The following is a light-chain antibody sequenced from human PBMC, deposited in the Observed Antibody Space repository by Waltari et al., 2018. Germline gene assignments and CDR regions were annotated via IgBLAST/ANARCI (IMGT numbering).Light chain of an antibody. CDR3: RQYYSTGT. V-gene: IGKV4-1*01. Sequence: DIVMTQSPDSLAVSLGERATINCKSSQSVLYSSNNKNYLAWYQQKPGQPPKLLIYWASTRESGVPDRFSGSGSGTDFTLTISSLQAEDVAVYYCRQYYSTGTFGPGTKVDIK. J-gene: IGKJ3*01. CDR1: QSVLYSSNNKNY. CDR2: WAS.